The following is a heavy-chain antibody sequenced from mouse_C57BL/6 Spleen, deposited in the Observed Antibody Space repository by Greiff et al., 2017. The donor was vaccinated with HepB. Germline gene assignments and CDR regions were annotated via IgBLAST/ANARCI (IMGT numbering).Heavy chain of an antibody. CDR3: ASLPREYDEGAGFAY. CDR1: GYSITSGYY. V-gene: IGHV3-6*01. Sequence: DVQLQESGPGLVKPSQSLSLTCSVPGYSITSGYYWNWIRQFPGNKLEWMGYISYDGSNNYNPSLKNRISITRDTSKNQFVLKLNSVTTEDTATYYCASLPREYDEGAGFAYWGQGTLVTVSA. D-gene: IGHD2-14*01. CDR2: ISYDGSN. J-gene: IGHJ3*01.